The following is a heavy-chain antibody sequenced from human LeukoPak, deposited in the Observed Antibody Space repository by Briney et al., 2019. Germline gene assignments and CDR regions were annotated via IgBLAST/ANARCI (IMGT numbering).Heavy chain of an antibody. Sequence: SETLSLTCAVYGGSFSGYYWSWIRQPPGKGLEWIGEINHSGNTNYNPSLKSRVTISVDTSKNQFSLKLSSVTAADTAVYYCARGRYCSADICSGGDAFDIWGQGTMVSVSS. D-gene: IGHD2-15*01. CDR3: ARGRYCSADICSGGDAFDI. V-gene: IGHV4-34*01. J-gene: IGHJ3*02. CDR2: INHSGNT. CDR1: GGSFSGYY.